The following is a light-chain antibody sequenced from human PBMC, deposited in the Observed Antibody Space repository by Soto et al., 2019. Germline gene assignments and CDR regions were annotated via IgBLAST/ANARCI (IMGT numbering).Light chain of an antibody. CDR3: HQYDTFPFT. J-gene: IGKJ3*01. CDR2: AES. Sequence: DIQLTQSPSFLSASVGDRVTITCRASQGIAGSLAWYQQKPGKPPKLLIYAESTLQSGVPSRFSGSGSGTRGTLTISSLQPEDFATYYCHQYDTFPFTFGPGTKVDFK. V-gene: IGKV1-9*01. CDR1: QGIAGS.